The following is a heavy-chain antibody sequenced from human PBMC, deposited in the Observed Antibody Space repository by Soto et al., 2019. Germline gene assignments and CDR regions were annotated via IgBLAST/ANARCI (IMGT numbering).Heavy chain of an antibody. Sequence: GGSLRLSCAAPGFTFSSYWMHWVRQAPGKGLVWVSRINSDGSSTSYADSVKGRFTISRDNAKNTLYLQMNSLRAEDTAVYYCARASVVGALNWFDPWGQGTLVTVSS. V-gene: IGHV3-74*01. CDR2: INSDGSST. D-gene: IGHD1-26*01. CDR1: GFTFSSYW. CDR3: ARASVVGALNWFDP. J-gene: IGHJ5*02.